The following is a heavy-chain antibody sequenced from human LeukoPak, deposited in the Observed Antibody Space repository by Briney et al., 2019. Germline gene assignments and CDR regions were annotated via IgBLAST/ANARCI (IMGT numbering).Heavy chain of an antibody. D-gene: IGHD1-26*01. CDR2: INHSGST. CDR1: GGSFSGYY. V-gene: IGHV4-34*01. J-gene: IGHJ4*02. Sequence: SETLSLTCAVYGGSFSGYYWSWIRQPPGKGLEWIGEINHSGSTNYNPSLKSRVTKSVDTSKNQFSLKLSSVTAADTAVYYCARDPYSGSYQFDYWGQGTLVTVSS. CDR3: ARDPYSGSYQFDY.